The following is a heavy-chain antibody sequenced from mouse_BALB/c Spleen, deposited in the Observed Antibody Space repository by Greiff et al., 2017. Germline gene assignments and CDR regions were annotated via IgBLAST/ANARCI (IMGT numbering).Heavy chain of an antibody. J-gene: IGHJ4*01. CDR3: ARGERYDDGYAMDY. V-gene: IGHV1-55*01. CDR2: IYPGSGST. D-gene: IGHD2-14*01. CDR1: GYNFTSYW. Sequence: QVHVKQPGAELVKPGTSVKLSCKASGYNFTSYWINWVKLRPGQGLEWIGDIYPGSGSTNYNEKFKSKATLTVDTSSSTAYMQLSSLASEDSALYYCARGERYDDGYAMDYWGQGTSVTVSS.